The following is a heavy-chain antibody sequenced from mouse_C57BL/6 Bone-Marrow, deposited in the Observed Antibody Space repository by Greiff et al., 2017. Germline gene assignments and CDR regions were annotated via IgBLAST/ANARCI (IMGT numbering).Heavy chain of an antibody. CDR3: TTDGFFSY. CDR1: GFNIKDDY. D-gene: IGHD1-2*01. V-gene: IGHV14-4*01. J-gene: IGHJ2*01. Sequence: VQLLQSGAELVRPGASVKLSCTASGFNIKDDYMYWVTQRPDQGLEWIGWIDPENGDTEYASKFQGQATITADTSSNTAYLRLSSLTSEDTAVYYCTTDGFFSYWGQGTTLTVSS. CDR2: IDPENGDT.